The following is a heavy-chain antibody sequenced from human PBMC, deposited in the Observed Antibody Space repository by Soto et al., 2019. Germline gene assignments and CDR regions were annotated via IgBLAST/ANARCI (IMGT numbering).Heavy chain of an antibody. CDR3: AKDRAIVVVVAAKDY. CDR2: ISGSGGST. Sequence: EVQLLESGGGLVQPGGSLRLSCAASGFTFSSYAMSWVRQAPGKGLEWVSAISGSGGSTYYADSVKGRFTISRDNSKNTLYLQMNSLRAEDTAVSYCAKDRAIVVVVAAKDYWGQGTLVTVSS. V-gene: IGHV3-23*01. D-gene: IGHD2-15*01. CDR1: GFTFSSYA. J-gene: IGHJ4*02.